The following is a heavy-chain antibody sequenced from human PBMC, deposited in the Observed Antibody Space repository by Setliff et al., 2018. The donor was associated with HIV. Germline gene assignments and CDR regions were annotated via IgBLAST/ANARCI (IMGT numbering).Heavy chain of an antibody. Sequence: ASVKVSCKASGYTFTSYYLHWVRQAPGQGLEWMGMINPSGGSASYAQKFQGRVTMSRDTSTSTVCMELSSLRSEDTAVYYCARDYFDSSAYHYGFGAFDIWGQGTMVTVSS. CDR2: INPSGGSA. J-gene: IGHJ3*02. V-gene: IGHV1-46*01. CDR1: GYTFTSYY. D-gene: IGHD3-22*01. CDR3: ARDYFDSSAYHYGFGAFDI.